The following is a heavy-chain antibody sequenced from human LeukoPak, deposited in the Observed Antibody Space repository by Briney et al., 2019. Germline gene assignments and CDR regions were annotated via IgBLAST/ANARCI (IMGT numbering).Heavy chain of an antibody. CDR3: AKGFGGYIDN. CDR1: GFTFSNYG. J-gene: IGHJ4*01. V-gene: IGHV3-23*01. CDR2: VSVSGAST. D-gene: IGHD3-10*01. Sequence: GGSLRLSCAASGFTFSNYGMIWVRQAAGKGLEWVSDVSVSGASTYYADSVKGRFTISRDNPKNTVYLQMDSLRVEDTAVYYCAKGFGGYIDNWGHGTLVTVSS.